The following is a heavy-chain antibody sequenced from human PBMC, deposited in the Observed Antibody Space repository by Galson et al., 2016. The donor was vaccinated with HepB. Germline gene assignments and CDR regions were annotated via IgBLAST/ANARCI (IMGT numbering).Heavy chain of an antibody. V-gene: IGHV6-1*01. CDR1: GDSVSSNSAA. D-gene: IGHD6-13*01. CDR2: TYYRSKWYN. Sequence: CAISGDSVSSNSAAWNWIRQSPSRGLEWLGRTYYRSKWYNDYAVSVKGRITVSSDTSKNQFSLHLNSVTPEDTAVYYCGRLIATDDRHGVDVWGQGTTGTVSS. CDR3: GRLIATDDRHGVDV. J-gene: IGHJ6*02.